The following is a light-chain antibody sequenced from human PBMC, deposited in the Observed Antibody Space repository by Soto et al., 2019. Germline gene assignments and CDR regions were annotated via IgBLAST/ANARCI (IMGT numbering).Light chain of an antibody. Sequence: QSALTQPASVSGSPGQSITISCTGTSSDVGGYNYVSWYQQHPGKAPKLMIYDVSNRPSGVSNRFSGSKSGNTASLTISGLQDEDEADYYCSSYTSSSTPLYVFGTGTKVTVL. V-gene: IGLV2-14*01. CDR3: SSYTSSSTPLYV. J-gene: IGLJ1*01. CDR2: DVS. CDR1: SSDVGGYNY.